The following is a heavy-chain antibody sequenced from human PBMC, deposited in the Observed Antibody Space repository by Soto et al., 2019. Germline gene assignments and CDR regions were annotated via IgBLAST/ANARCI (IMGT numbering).Heavy chain of an antibody. D-gene: IGHD1-26*01. CDR2: IYYSGTT. V-gene: IGHV4-30-4*01. J-gene: IGHJ4*02. CDR1: GGSINSGDYY. CDR3: ARDEKSNTSCIDY. Sequence: PSETLSLTCTVSGGSINSGDYYWSWIRQPPGKGLECIGYIYYSGTTYYNPSLKSRVAISVDTSKNQFSLRLSSVTAADTAVYYCARDEKSNTSCIDYWGQGTPVSVSX.